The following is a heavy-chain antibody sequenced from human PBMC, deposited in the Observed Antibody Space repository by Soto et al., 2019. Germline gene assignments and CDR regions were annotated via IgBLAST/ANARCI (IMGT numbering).Heavy chain of an antibody. Sequence: QVQLVQSGAEVKKPGSSVKLSCKASGGTFSSYAISWVRQAPGQGLEWMGGIIPIFGTANYAQKFQGRVTITADESTSTAYMELSSLSAADTAVYYCALGQRAYCGGDCYSGHWGQGTLVTVSS. CDR2: IIPIFGTA. CDR3: ALGQRAYCGGDCYSGH. D-gene: IGHD2-21*02. CDR1: GGTFSSYA. J-gene: IGHJ4*02. V-gene: IGHV1-69*12.